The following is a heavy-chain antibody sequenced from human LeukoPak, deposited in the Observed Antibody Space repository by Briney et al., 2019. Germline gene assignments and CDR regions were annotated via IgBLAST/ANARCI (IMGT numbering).Heavy chain of an antibody. CDR3: ARYEQRPGVTASDP. CDR1: GFTFNSYW. D-gene: IGHD2-21*02. J-gene: IGHJ5*02. Sequence: PGGSLRLSCAASGFTFNSYWMVWFRQAPGKGLVWVSCINPDGSWTLHADSVKGRFAISRDYARNTLYLQMNSLGVEDTATYYCARYEQRPGVTASDPWSQGTLVTVSS. CDR2: INPDGSWT. V-gene: IGHV3-74*01.